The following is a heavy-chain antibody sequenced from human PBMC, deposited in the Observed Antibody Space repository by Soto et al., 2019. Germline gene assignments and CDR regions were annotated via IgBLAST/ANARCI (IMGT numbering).Heavy chain of an antibody. CDR1: GGTFSSYA. Sequence: QVQLVQSGAEVKKPGSSVKVSCKASGGTFSSYAISWVRQVPGQGLEWMGGIIPIFGTANYAQKFQGRVTITADESTSTAYMELSSLRSEDTAVYYCARGVQYNWNAGAGYFDYWGQGTLVTVSS. V-gene: IGHV1-69*01. CDR3: ARGVQYNWNAGAGYFDY. D-gene: IGHD1-1*01. CDR2: IIPIFGTA. J-gene: IGHJ4*02.